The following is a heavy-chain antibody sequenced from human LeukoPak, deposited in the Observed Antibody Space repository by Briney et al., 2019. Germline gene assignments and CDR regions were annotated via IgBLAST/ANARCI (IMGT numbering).Heavy chain of an antibody. CDR3: ARLPDIAARARARYYYYMDV. J-gene: IGHJ6*03. Sequence: GESLKISCKGSGYSFTSYWIGWVRQMPGKGLEWMGIIYPGDSDTRYSPSFQGQVTISADKSISTAYLQWSSLKASDTAMYYCARLPDIAARARARYYYYMDVWGKGTTVTVSS. CDR2: IYPGDSDT. D-gene: IGHD6-6*01. V-gene: IGHV5-51*01. CDR1: GYSFTSYW.